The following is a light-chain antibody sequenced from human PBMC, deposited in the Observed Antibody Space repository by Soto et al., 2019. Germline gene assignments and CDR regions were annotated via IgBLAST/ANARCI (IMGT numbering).Light chain of an antibody. CDR1: QSVSSNY. Sequence: EIVLTHSPGTLSLSPGERATLSCRASQSVSSNYLAWYQQKPGQAPRLLIFGASSRATGIPDRFSGSGSGTEFTLTISRLEPEDFAVYYCQQYGSSPWTFGHGTKVDIK. J-gene: IGKJ1*01. CDR3: QQYGSSPWT. V-gene: IGKV3-20*01. CDR2: GAS.